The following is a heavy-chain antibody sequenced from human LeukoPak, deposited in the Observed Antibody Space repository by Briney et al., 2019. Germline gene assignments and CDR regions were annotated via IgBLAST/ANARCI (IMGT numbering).Heavy chain of an antibody. V-gene: IGHV3-23*01. Sequence: GTPRLSFAATVFTLISYVSSSVRPAPGKRLQCVSASSGSGGSTYYADSVKGRVTIYRDNTKNTLYLQMNSLRTEDTAVYYCAKLSSGWYLVGGDYWGQGTLVTVSS. J-gene: IGHJ4*02. CDR3: AKLSSGWYLVGGDY. CDR2: SSGSGGST. D-gene: IGHD6-19*01. CDR1: VFTLISYV.